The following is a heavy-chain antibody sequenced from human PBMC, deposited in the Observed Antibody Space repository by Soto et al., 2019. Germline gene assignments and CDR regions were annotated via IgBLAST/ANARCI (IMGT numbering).Heavy chain of an antibody. J-gene: IGHJ5*02. Sequence: QVQLVQSGAEVKKPGSSVKVSCKASGGTFSSYTISWVRQAPGQGLEWMGRIIPILGIANYAQKVQGRVTITADKSTSTAYMELSSLRSEDTAVYYCARGGGITGTSTEEWFDPWGQGTLVTVSS. CDR3: ARGGGITGTSTEEWFDP. CDR1: GGTFSSYT. V-gene: IGHV1-69*02. D-gene: IGHD1-20*01. CDR2: IIPILGIA.